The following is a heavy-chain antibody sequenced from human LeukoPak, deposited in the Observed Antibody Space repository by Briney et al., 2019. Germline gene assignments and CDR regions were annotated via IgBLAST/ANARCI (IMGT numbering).Heavy chain of an antibody. V-gene: IGHV1-2*02. CDR1: GYTFGGYY. J-gene: IGHJ4*02. D-gene: IGHD3-22*01. CDR2: INPNSGGT. CDR3: ARDYYDSSGYRPYGY. Sequence: ASVKVSCKASGYTFGGYYMHWVRQAPGQGLEWMGWINPNSGGTNYAQKFQGRVTMTRDTSISTAYMELSRLRSDDTAVYYCARDYYDSSGYRPYGYWGQGTLVTVSS.